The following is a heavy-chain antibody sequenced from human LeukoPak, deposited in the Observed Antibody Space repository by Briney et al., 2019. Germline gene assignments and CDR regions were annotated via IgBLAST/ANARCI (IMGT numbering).Heavy chain of an antibody. D-gene: IGHD4-17*01. CDR3: AKDKGSRTGDLDS. CDR1: GFTFTNYT. Sequence: GGSLRLSCTASGFTFTNYTITWVRQAPGKGLEWVSAFSGGSTYYADSVKGRFTISRDNSKNTVYLQMNSLGVEDTAVYFCAKDKGSRTGDLDSWGQGTLVTVSS. V-gene: IGHV3-23*01. CDR2: FSGGST. J-gene: IGHJ4*02.